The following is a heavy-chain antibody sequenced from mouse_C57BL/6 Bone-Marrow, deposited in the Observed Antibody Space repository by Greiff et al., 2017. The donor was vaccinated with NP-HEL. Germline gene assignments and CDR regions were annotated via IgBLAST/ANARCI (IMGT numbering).Heavy chain of an antibody. CDR3: ANYYGSSPWFAY. V-gene: IGHV1-39*01. CDR1: GYSFTDYN. CDR2: INPNYGTT. J-gene: IGHJ3*01. D-gene: IGHD1-1*01. Sequence: EVKLQQSGPELVKPGASVKISCKASGYSFTDYNMNWVKQSNGKSLDWIGVINPNYGTTSYNQKFKGKATLTVDQSSSTAYMQLNSLTSEDSAVYYCANYYGSSPWFAYWGQGTLVTVSA.